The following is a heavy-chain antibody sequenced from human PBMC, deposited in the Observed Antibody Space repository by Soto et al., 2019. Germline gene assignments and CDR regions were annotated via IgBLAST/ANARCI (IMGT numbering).Heavy chain of an antibody. V-gene: IGHV1-69*15. CDR2: IIPLFGAA. Sequence: QVQLVQSGAEVKKPGSSVKVSCKASGGTFSSYAINWVRQAPGQGLEWMGRIIPLFGAANYAQKFQGRVTFTADESTTTADMELRRRRPADETVYYCARGHTSAYWFDPWGQGTLVTVSS. CDR1: GGTFSSYA. CDR3: ARGHTSAYWFDP. J-gene: IGHJ5*02. D-gene: IGHD3-10*01.